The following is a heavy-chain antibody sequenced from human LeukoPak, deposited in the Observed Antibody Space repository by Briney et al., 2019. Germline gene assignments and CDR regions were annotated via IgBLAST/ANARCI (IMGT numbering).Heavy chain of an antibody. CDR1: GFTFSNYA. J-gene: IGHJ4*02. V-gene: IGHV3-23*01. CDR3: AKYDVKTLSD. CDR2: ISSSGRTT. Sequence: GGSLRLSCAASGFTFSNYAMSWVRQAPGKGLEWVSAISSSGRTTYYADSVKGRFTISRDNAKNTLYLQSNSLRAEDTAVNYCAKYDVKTLSDWGQGTLVTVSS. D-gene: IGHD1-1*01.